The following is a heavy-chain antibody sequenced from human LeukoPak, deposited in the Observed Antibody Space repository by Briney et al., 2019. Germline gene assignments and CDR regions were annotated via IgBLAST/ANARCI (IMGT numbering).Heavy chain of an antibody. V-gene: IGHV4-4*07. CDR1: GGSISNYH. CDR2: IHTSGST. D-gene: IGHD6-19*01. CDR3: ARRDYSSGWSFDK. J-gene: IGHJ4*02. Sequence: PSETLSLTCTVSGGSISNYHWTWIRQPAGKGLEWIGQIHTSGSTNYNPPLKSRVTMSIDTPENQVSLTMRSVAAADTAVYYCARRDYSSGWSFDKWGQGTLVTVSS.